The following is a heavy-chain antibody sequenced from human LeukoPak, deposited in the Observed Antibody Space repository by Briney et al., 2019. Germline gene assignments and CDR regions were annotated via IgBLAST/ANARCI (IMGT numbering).Heavy chain of an antibody. CDR3: ARGPYDAFDI. J-gene: IGHJ3*02. CDR2: INPSGGST. V-gene: IGHV1-46*01. Sequence: SVTVSFKSSVYTFTSYYIHWVRQAPGQGLEWMGIINPSGGSTSYAQKFQGRVTMTMDTSKNTVYMELSSLRSEDTAVYYCARGPYDAFDIWGQGTMVTVSS. CDR1: VYTFTSYY.